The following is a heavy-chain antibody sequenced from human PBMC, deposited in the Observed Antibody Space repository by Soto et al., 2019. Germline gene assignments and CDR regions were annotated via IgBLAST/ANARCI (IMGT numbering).Heavy chain of an antibody. V-gene: IGHV3-33*01. J-gene: IGHJ6*01. CDR3: AREALQYSYYYGLDV. Sequence: QVQLVESGGGVVQPGRSLRLSCAASGFTFSSYGMHWVRQAPGKGLEWVALIWYDGSNKYFADSVKGRFTISRDNSKNTLSLQMSSLKAEDTAVYYCAREALQYSYYYGLDVW. CDR2: IWYDGSNK. D-gene: IGHD4-4*01. CDR1: GFTFSSYG.